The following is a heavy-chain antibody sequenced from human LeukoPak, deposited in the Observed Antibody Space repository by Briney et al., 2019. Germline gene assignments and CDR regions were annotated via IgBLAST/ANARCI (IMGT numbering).Heavy chain of an antibody. CDR3: AKASMVYAGSGAFDI. Sequence: GSLRLSCAASGFTFISYAMSWVRQAPGKGLGGGSAISGSGGSTYYADSVKGRFTISRDNSKNTLYLQMNSLRAEDTAVYYCAKASMVYAGSGAFDIWGQGTMVTVSS. CDR1: GFTFISYA. D-gene: IGHD2-8*01. J-gene: IGHJ3*02. V-gene: IGHV3-23*01. CDR2: ISGSGGST.